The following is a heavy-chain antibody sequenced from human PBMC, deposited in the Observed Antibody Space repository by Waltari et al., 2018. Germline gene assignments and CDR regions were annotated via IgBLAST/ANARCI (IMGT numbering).Heavy chain of an antibody. J-gene: IGHJ4*02. Sequence: QLQLQESGPGLVKPSETLSLTCTVSGGSISSSSYYWGWIRQPPGKGLEWIGCIYYSGSTDYNPSLKSRVTISVDTSKNQFSLKLSSVTAADTAVYYCARLILYVSSGYYYWGQGTLVTVSS. CDR2: IYYSGST. D-gene: IGHD3-22*01. CDR3: ARLILYVSSGYYY. CDR1: GGSISSSSYY. V-gene: IGHV4-39*01.